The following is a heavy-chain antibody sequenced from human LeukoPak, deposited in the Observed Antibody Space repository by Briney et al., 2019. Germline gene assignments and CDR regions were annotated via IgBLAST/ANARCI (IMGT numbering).Heavy chain of an antibody. CDR1: GFTFSSYG. CDR2: ISYDGSNK. Sequence: GGSLRLSCAASGFTFSSYGMHWVRQAPGKGLEWVAVISYDGSNKYYADSVKGRFTISRDNSKNTLYLQMNSLRAEDTAVYYCAKDHYCGSGNPSGVSYYYGMDVWGQGTTVTVSS. J-gene: IGHJ6*02. CDR3: AKDHYCGSGNPSGVSYYYGMDV. D-gene: IGHD3-10*01. V-gene: IGHV3-30*18.